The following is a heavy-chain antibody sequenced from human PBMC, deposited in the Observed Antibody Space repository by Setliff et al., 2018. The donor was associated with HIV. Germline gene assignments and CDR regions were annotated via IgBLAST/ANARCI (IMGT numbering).Heavy chain of an antibody. CDR3: ARFSNTLNWFDP. CDR2: IHASGNT. D-gene: IGHD4-4*01. Sequence: SETLSLTCTVSGGSITSTSYYWTWIRQPAGKGLEWIGRIHASGNTNYNPSLKSRVTISVDTSKNQFSLKLNSVTAADTAVYYCARFSNTLNWFDPWGQGTQVTVSS. V-gene: IGHV4-61*02. CDR1: GGSITSTSYY. J-gene: IGHJ5*02.